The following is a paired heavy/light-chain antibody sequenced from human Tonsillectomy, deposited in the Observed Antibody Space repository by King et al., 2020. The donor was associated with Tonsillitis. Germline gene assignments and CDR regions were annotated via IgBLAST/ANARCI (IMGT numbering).Heavy chain of an antibody. Sequence: QLQLVQSGADVKKPGASVKVSCKASGFTFSGWYLTWVRQAPGQGFEWMGWISPDSGATNYAQKFQGRVTMTRDTSISTAYMDLRRLRFDDTAVYYCAILPGWWHDGFDRWGQGTMVTVSS. CDR3: AILPGWWHDGFDR. CDR1: GFTFSGWY. V-gene: IGHV1-2*02. D-gene: IGHD2-15*01. CDR2: ISPDSGAT. J-gene: IGHJ3*02.
Light chain of an antibody. Sequence: IQMTQSPSTLSASVGDRVTITCRASQSIGNWLAWYQQRPGKAPKLLIYKASTLESGAPSRFSGSGSGTEFTLRISSLQPGDFATYYCQHYNSSFGQGTRLEIK. J-gene: IGKJ2*01. V-gene: IGKV1-5*03. CDR2: KAS. CDR3: QHYNSS. CDR1: QSIGNW.